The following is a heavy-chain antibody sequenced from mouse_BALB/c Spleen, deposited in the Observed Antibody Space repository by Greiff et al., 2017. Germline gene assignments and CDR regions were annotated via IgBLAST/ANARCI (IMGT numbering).Heavy chain of an antibody. J-gene: IGHJ3*01. CDR2: ISSGGST. Sequence: EVMLVESGGGLVKPGGSLKLSCAASGFTFSSYAMSWVRQTPEKRLEWVASISSGGSTYYPDSVKGRFTISRDNARNILYLQMSSLRSEDTAMYYCARGGYGYDENWFAYWGQGTLVTVSA. V-gene: IGHV5-6-5*01. CDR3: ARGGYGYDENWFAY. D-gene: IGHD2-2*01. CDR1: GFTFSSYA.